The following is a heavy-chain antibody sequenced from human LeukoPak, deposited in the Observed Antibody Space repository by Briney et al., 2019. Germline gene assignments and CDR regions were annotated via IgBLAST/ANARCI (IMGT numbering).Heavy chain of an antibody. D-gene: IGHD4-17*01. V-gene: IGHV4-30-2*01. J-gene: IGHJ5*02. Sequence: SETLSLTCAVSGGSISSGGYSWSWIRQPPGKGLEWIGYIYHSGSTYYNPSLKSRVTISVDRSKNQFSLKLSSVTAADTAVYYCARYYGDYRNWFDPRGQGTLVTVSS. CDR1: GGSISSGGYS. CDR3: ARYYGDYRNWFDP. CDR2: IYHSGST.